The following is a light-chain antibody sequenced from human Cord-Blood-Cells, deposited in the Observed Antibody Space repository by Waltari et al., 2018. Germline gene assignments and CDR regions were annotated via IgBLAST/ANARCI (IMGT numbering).Light chain of an antibody. Sequence: QSALTQPPSASGSPGQSVTISCTGTSSDVGGYNYVSWYQQHPGKAPKLMIDEVSKRPSGVPDRFSGSQSGNTASLTVSGLQAEDEADYYCSSYAGSNNYVFGTGTKVTVL. V-gene: IGLV2-8*01. CDR3: SSYAGSNNYV. CDR2: EVS. CDR1: SSDVGGYNY. J-gene: IGLJ1*01.